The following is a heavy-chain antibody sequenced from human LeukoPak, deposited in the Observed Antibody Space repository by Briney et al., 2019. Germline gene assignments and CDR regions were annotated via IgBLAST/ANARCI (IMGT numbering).Heavy chain of an antibody. D-gene: IGHD6-6*01. CDR1: GFTFSNAW. CDR2: IKSRTDGGTT. J-gene: IGHJ4*02. CDR3: TTEPEQLVGFMDY. Sequence: GGSLRLSCAVSGFTFSNAWMSWVRQAPGKGLEWVGRIKSRTDGGTTDYAEPVKARLTITRDNPKNTQYLQMNSPKTDDTAVYYCTTEPEQLVGFMDYWGQGTLVTVSS. V-gene: IGHV3-15*01.